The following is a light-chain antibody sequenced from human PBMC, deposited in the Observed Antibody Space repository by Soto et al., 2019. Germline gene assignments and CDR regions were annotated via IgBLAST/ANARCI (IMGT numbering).Light chain of an antibody. J-gene: IGKJ3*01. CDR2: GAS. Sequence: EIVLTQSPGTLSLSPGERATLSCRASQSVGSSYLAWYQQKPGQAPRVLVYGASSRATGIPDRFSGSGSGTHFPLTISTLEPEDFAVYYCQQYATSPFTFAPGTKVDIK. V-gene: IGKV3-20*01. CDR3: QQYATSPFT. CDR1: QSVGSSY.